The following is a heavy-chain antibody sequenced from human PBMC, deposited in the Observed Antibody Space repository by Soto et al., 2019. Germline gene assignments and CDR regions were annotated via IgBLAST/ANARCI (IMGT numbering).Heavy chain of an antibody. D-gene: IGHD2-2*01. J-gene: IGHJ6*02. CDR2: ISGSGGST. CDR3: ARDPCSSTSCYARGYYGMDV. Sequence: GGSLRLSCAASGFTFSSYAMSWVRQAPGKGLEWVSAISGSGGSTYYADSVKGRFTISRDNSKNTLYLQMNSLRAEDTAVYYCARDPCSSTSCYARGYYGMDVWGQGTTVTVSS. CDR1: GFTFSSYA. V-gene: IGHV3-23*01.